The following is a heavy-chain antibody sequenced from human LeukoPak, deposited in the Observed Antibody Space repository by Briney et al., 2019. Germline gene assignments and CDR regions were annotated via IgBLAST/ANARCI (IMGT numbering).Heavy chain of an antibody. J-gene: IGHJ4*02. Sequence: ASVKVSCKASGYTFTSYAMHWVRQAPGQRLEWMGWINAGNGNTKYSQKFQSRVTITRDTSASTAYMELSSLRSEDTAVYYCARDQYSSGWYYFDYWGQGTLVTVSS. D-gene: IGHD6-19*01. CDR1: GYTFTSYA. V-gene: IGHV1-3*01. CDR3: ARDQYSSGWYYFDY. CDR2: INAGNGNT.